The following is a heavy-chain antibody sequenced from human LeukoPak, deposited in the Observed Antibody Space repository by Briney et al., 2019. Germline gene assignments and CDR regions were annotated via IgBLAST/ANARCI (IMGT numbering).Heavy chain of an antibody. V-gene: IGHV4-31*03. D-gene: IGHD3-10*01. CDR1: GGSISSGGYY. CDR2: IYYSGST. J-gene: IGHJ5*02. CDR3: ARDSSPYYGSGTWFDP. Sequence: SQTLSLTCPVSGGSISSGGYYWSWIRQHPGKGLEGIGYIYYSGSTYYNPSLKSRVTISVDTSKNQFSLKLSPVTAADTAVYYCARDSSPYYGSGTWFDPWGQGNLVTVSS.